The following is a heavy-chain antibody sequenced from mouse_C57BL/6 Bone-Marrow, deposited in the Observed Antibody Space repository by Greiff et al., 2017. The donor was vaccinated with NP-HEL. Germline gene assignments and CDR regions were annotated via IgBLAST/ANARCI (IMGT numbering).Heavy chain of an antibody. CDR3: AIWGACGTQCAY. V-gene: IGHV14-4*01. CDR1: GFNIKDDY. CDR2: IDPENGDT. J-gene: IGHJ3*01. Sequence: VQLKQSGAELVRPGASVKLSCTASGFNIKDDYMHWVKQRPEQGLEWIGWIDPENGDTDYASKFQGKATITADTSSNTAYLQLSSLTSEDTAVYYCAIWGACGTQCAYWGQGTLVTVSA. D-gene: IGHD1-1*02.